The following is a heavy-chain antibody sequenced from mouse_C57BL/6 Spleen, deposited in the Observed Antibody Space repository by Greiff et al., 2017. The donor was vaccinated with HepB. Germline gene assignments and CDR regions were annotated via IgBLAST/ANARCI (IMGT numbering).Heavy chain of an antibody. CDR3: ARVWDVGYFDY. CDR1: GFTFSDYY. V-gene: IGHV5-16*01. CDR2: INYDGSST. J-gene: IGHJ2*01. Sequence: EVQLVESEGGLVQPGSSMKLSCTASGFTFSDYYMAWVRQVPEKGLEWVANINYDGSSTYYLDSLKSRFIISRDNAKNILYLQMSSLKSEDTATYYCARVWDVGYFDYWGQGTTLTVSS. D-gene: IGHD4-1*01.